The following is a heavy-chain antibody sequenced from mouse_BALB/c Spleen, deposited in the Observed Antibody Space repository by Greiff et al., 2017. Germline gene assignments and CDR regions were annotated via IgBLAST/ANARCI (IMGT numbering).Heavy chain of an antibody. J-gene: IGHJ2*01. V-gene: IGHV5-17*02. Sequence: EVKLMESGGGLVQPGGSRKLSCAASGFTFSSFGMHWVRQAPEKGLEWVAYISSGSSTIYYAVTVKGRFTISRDNPKNTLFLQMTSLRSEDTAMYYCARGFSYYYGSSPHYFDYWGQGTTLTVSS. CDR2: ISSGSSTI. CDR3: ARGFSYYYGSSPHYFDY. D-gene: IGHD1-1*01. CDR1: GFTFSSFG.